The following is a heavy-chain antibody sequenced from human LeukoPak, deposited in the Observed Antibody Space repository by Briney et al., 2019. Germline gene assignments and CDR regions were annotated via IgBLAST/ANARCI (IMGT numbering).Heavy chain of an antibody. V-gene: IGHV1-69*06. CDR2: IIPIFGTA. CDR1: GGTFSSYA. D-gene: IGHD3-9*01. CDR3: ARVRANYDILTGHFDY. Sequence: ASVKVSCKASGGTFSSYAISWVRQARGQGLEWMGGIIPIFGTANYAQKFQGRVTITADKSTSTAYMELSSLRSEDTAVYYCARVRANYDILTGHFDYWGQGTLVTVSS. J-gene: IGHJ4*02.